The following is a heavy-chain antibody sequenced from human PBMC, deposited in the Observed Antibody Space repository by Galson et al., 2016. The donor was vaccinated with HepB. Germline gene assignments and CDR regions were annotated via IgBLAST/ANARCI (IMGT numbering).Heavy chain of an antibody. J-gene: IGHJ4*02. CDR2: INAGNGNT. V-gene: IGHV1-3*01. CDR1: GYTFTGYA. Sequence: SVKVSCKASGYTFTGYAMHWVRQAPGQRLEWMGWINAGNGNTKYSQKFQGRVTITRDKSASTAYMELSSLRSEDTAVYYCAGLQPGGRYFDALDYWGQGTLVTVSS. CDR3: AGLQPGGRYFDALDY. D-gene: IGHD3-9*01.